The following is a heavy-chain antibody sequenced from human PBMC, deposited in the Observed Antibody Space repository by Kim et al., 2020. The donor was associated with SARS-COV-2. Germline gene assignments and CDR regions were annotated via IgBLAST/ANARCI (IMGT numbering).Heavy chain of an antibody. V-gene: IGHV4-59*09. Sequence: SLRSRVTIAVDTSKNQFSLNLSSVTAADTAVYYCARGYYDSGDYTYYFDYWGQGTLVTVSS. J-gene: IGHJ4*02. D-gene: IGHD3-22*01. CDR3: ARGYYDSGDYTYYFDY.